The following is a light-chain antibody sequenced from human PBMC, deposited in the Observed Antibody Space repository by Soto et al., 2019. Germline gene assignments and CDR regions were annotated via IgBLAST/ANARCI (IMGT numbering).Light chain of an antibody. Sequence: QSALTQPPSVSGSPGQSVTISCTGTSSNVGGYDYVSWYQQHPGTAPKILIYDVNERPSGVPDRFSGSKSGNTASLTISGLQAEDEADYYCSSYAGSQGLTFGGGTKLTVL. J-gene: IGLJ2*01. CDR2: DVN. CDR3: SSYAGSQGLT. V-gene: IGLV2-11*01. CDR1: SSNVGGYDY.